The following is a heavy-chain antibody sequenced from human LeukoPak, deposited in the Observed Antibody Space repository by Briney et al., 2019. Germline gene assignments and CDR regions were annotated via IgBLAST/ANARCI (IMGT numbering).Heavy chain of an antibody. CDR3: ARGRTYGSGSYWAFDY. Sequence: GGSLRLSCAASGFTFGGYSMIWVRQAPGKGLDWVSYISGSSSTIYYADSVKGRFTISRDNAKNSLDLQVNSLRDEDTAVYYCARGRTYGSGSYWAFDYWGQGTLVTVSS. J-gene: IGHJ4*02. CDR2: ISGSSSTI. V-gene: IGHV3-48*02. D-gene: IGHD3-10*01. CDR1: GFTFGGYS.